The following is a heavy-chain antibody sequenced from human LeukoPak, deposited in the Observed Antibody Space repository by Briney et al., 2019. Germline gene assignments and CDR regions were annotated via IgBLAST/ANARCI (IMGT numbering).Heavy chain of an antibody. D-gene: IGHD6-6*01. V-gene: IGHV3-48*03. CDR3: ASGFSSYFDY. Sequence: GGSLRLSCAASGSTFSSYEMNWVRQAPGKGLEWVSYISSSGSTIYYADSVKGRFTISRDNAKNSLYLQMNSLRAEDTAVYYCASGFSSYFDYWGQGALVTVSS. CDR2: ISSSGSTI. J-gene: IGHJ4*02. CDR1: GSTFSSYE.